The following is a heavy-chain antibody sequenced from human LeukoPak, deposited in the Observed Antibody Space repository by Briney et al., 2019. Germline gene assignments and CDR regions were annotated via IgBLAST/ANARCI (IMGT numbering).Heavy chain of an antibody. J-gene: IGHJ4*02. CDR2: INPSGGST. V-gene: IGHV1-46*01. CDR3: ARDPQATVYRSGHIDY. Sequence: ASVKVSCKAFGYTFTSYFLHWVRQAPGQGFERIGIINPSGGSTSYAHKFQGRVTMTRDMSTSTVYMELSGLRSEDTAVYYCARDPQATVYRSGHIDYWGQGALVTVSS. CDR1: GYTFTSYF. D-gene: IGHD3-22*01.